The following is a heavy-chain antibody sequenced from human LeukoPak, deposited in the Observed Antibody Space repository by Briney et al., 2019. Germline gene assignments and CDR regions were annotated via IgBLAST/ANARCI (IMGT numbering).Heavy chain of an antibody. CDR1: GYTFSTYA. Sequence: ASVKVSCKASGYTFSTYAIQWVRQAPGQRLEWMGWINGGGGNTKYSQKFQGRVTITRYTSASTAYMELSSLRSEDTAVYYCARSYIVVVPAVYFDYWGQGTLVTVSS. V-gene: IGHV1-3*01. D-gene: IGHD2-2*01. J-gene: IGHJ4*02. CDR2: INGGGGNT. CDR3: ARSYIVVVPAVYFDY.